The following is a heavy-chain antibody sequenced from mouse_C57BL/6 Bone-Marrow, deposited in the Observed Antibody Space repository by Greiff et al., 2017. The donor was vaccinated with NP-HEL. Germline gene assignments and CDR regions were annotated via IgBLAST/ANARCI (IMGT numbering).Heavy chain of an antibody. D-gene: IGHD2-3*01. CDR2: IDPEDGVT. V-gene: IGHV14-2*01. CDR3: ASDGYYEFAY. Sequence: EVKLQESGAELVKPGASVKLSCTASGFNIKDYYMHWVKQRTEQGLEWIGRIDPEDGVTKYAPKFQGKATITADTSSNTAYLQLSSLTSEDTAVYYCASDGYYEFAYWGQGTLVTVSA. J-gene: IGHJ3*01. CDR1: GFNIKDYY.